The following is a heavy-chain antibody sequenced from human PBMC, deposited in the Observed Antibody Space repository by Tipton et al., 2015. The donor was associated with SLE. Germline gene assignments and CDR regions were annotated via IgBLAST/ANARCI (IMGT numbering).Heavy chain of an antibody. CDR3: ARTDGGNSRSWFDP. CDR2: IYYSGST. Sequence: GLVKPSETLSLTCTVSGGSISRSTFFWDWIRQPPGKGLEWIGYIYYSGSTNYNPSLKSRVTISVDTSKNQFSLKLSSVTAADTAVYYCARTDGGNSRSWFDPWGQGTLVTVSS. CDR1: GGSISRSTFF. D-gene: IGHD4-23*01. J-gene: IGHJ5*02. V-gene: IGHV4-61*05.